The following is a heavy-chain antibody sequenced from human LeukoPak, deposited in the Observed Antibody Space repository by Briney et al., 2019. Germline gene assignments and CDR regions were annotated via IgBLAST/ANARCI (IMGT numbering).Heavy chain of an antibody. CDR3: ARGRNYDILTGSHYYMDV. Sequence: PGGSLRLSCAASGFTFSDYYMSWIRQAPGKGLEWVSYISSSGSTIYYADSVKGRFTISRDNAKNSLYLQRNSLRSEDTAVYYCARGRNYDILTGSHYYMDVWGKGTTVTVSS. V-gene: IGHV3-11*01. D-gene: IGHD3-9*01. CDR1: GFTFSDYY. CDR2: ISSSGSTI. J-gene: IGHJ6*03.